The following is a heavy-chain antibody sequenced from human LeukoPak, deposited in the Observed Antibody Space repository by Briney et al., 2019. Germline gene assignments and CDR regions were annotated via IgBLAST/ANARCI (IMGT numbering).Heavy chain of an antibody. Sequence: GGSLRLSCAASGFIVSSNYMNCVRQAPGKGLEWVSVIYTGGNTYYADSVKGRFTISRDNSKNTLYLQMHSLRAEDTAVYYCASPRSGQSFDIWGQGTMVTVSS. CDR2: IYTGGNT. D-gene: IGHD6-19*01. J-gene: IGHJ3*02. CDR1: GFIVSSNY. CDR3: ASPRSGQSFDI. V-gene: IGHV3-53*01.